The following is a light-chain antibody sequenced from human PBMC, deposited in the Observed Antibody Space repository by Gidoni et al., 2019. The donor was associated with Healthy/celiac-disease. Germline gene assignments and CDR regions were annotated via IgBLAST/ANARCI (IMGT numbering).Light chain of an antibody. J-gene: IGLJ3*02. V-gene: IGLV2-14*01. CDR2: EFS. CDR1: TSDVGGYNY. Sequence: QSALTQPASVSCSPGQSITISCTGTTSDVGGYNYVSWYQQHPGKAPKLMIYEFSNRPSGVSNRFSGSKSGNTASLTISGLQAEDEADYYCSSYTSSSTQVFGGGTKLTVL. CDR3: SSYTSSSTQV.